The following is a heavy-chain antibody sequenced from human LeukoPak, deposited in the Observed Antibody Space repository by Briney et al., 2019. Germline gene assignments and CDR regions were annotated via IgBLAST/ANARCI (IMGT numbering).Heavy chain of an antibody. V-gene: IGHV4-34*01. Sequence: TSETPSLTCAVYGGSFSGYYWSWIRQPPGKGLEWIGEINHSGSTNYNPSLKSRVTISVDTSKNQFSLKLSSVTAADTAVYYCARVASMIVVVPNSNWFDPWGQGTLVTVSS. CDR3: ARVASMIVVVPNSNWFDP. CDR1: GGSFSGYY. J-gene: IGHJ5*02. CDR2: INHSGST. D-gene: IGHD3-22*01.